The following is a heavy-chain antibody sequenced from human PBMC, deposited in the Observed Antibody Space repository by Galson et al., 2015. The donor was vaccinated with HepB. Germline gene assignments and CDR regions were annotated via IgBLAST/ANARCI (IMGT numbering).Heavy chain of an antibody. CDR1: GYTFTSYY. J-gene: IGHJ3*02. CDR2: INPSGGST. D-gene: IGHD5-18*01. CDR3: AREFHHGVDTAMVTSGPPEWVEAFDI. Sequence: SVKVSCKASGYTFTSYYMHWVRQAPGQGLEWMGIINPSGGSTSYAQKFQGRVTMTRDTSTSTVYMELSSLRSEDTAVYYCAREFHHGVDTAMVTSGPPEWVEAFDIWGQGTMVTVSS. V-gene: IGHV1-46*01.